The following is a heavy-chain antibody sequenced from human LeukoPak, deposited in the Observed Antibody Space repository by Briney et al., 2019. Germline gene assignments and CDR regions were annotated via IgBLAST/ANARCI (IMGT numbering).Heavy chain of an antibody. J-gene: IGHJ6*03. CDR3: ARGAQLWSNYYYYMDV. Sequence: ASVKVSCKASGGTFSSYAISWVRQAPGQGLEWMGGIIPIFGTANYAQKFQGRVTITADESTSTAYMELSSLRSEDTAVYYCARGAQLWSNYYYYMDVWGKGTTVTISS. CDR2: IIPIFGTA. D-gene: IGHD5-18*01. V-gene: IGHV1-69*13. CDR1: GGTFSSYA.